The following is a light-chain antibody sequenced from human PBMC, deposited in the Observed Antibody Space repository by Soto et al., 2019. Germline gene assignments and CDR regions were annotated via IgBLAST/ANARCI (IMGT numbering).Light chain of an antibody. J-gene: IGLJ1*01. CDR2: EVT. V-gene: IGLV2-8*01. Sequence: QSALTQPPSASGSPGQSLTISCTGTSSDVGFYNIVSWYQQRPGKAPKLVIYEVTKRPSGVPDRFSGSKSGSTASLTVSGLQADDEADYYCASYAGTKLFVFGSGTKGTVL. CDR3: ASYAGTKLFV. CDR1: SSDVGFYNI.